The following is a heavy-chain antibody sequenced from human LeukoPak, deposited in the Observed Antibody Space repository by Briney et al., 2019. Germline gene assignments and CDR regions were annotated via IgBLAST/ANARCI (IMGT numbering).Heavy chain of an antibody. CDR2: RSGGST. V-gene: IGHV3-20*04. CDR3: ARDRHKYNYDSGGYPPY. D-gene: IGHD3-22*01. Sequence: GGSLRLSCAASGFTFDDYGMTWVRQAPGKGLEWVSGRSGGSTSYADSVKGRATISRDNAKNSLYLQMNTLRAEDTAVYYCARDRHKYNYDSGGYPPYWGQGTLVTVSS. CDR1: GFTFDDYG. J-gene: IGHJ4*02.